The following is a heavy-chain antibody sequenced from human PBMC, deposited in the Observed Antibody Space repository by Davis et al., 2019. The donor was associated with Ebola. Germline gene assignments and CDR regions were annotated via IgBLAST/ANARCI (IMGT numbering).Heavy chain of an antibody. V-gene: IGHV3-30*04. CDR3: AISSGWYGYFQH. CDR1: GFTFTSYT. D-gene: IGHD6-19*01. CDR2: ISYDGTSK. J-gene: IGHJ1*01. Sequence: PGGSLRLSCAASGFTFTSYTMHWVRQAPGKGLEWVALISYDGTSKFYADSVKGRFTISRVNSKNTLYLQMNSLRAEDTAVYYCAISSGWYGYFQHWGQGTLVTVSS.